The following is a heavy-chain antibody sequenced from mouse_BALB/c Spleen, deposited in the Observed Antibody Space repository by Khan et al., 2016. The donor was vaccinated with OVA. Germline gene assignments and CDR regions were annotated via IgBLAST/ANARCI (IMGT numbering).Heavy chain of an antibody. CDR2: VDPFSGGT. V-gene: IGHV1S135*01. D-gene: IGHD2-2*01. CDR1: GYSFTTYY. CDR3: TRHGYVAWFTY. Sequence: VQLQQSGPELMKPGASVKISCKASGYSFTTYYLHWVMQSHGESLEWIGYVDPFSGGTTYNQKFKSKATLTVDKSSSTAYMHLSNLTSEDSAVYYCTRHGYVAWFTYWGQGTLVTVSA. J-gene: IGHJ3*01.